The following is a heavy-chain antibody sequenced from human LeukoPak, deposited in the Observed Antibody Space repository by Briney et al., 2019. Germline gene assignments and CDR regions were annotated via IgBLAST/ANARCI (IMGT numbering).Heavy chain of an antibody. CDR1: AGSISGYY. CDR3: ARDLSRYSGYDYFDY. V-gene: IGHV4-4*08. D-gene: IGHD5-12*01. J-gene: IGHJ4*02. CDR2: VYHNGST. Sequence: SETLSLTCIVSAGSISGYYWTWIRQPPGKGLEWIGYVYHNGSTKYNPSLKSRITISVYTSKNQFSLNLSSVTAADTAVYYCARDLSRYSGYDYFDYWGQGTLVTVSS.